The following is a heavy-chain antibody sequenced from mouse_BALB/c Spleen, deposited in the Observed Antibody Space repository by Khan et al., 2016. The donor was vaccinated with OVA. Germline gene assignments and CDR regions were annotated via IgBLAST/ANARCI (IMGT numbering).Heavy chain of an antibody. D-gene: IGHD1-1*01. CDR3: APVGNYYVSFAY. J-gene: IGHJ3*01. Sequence: EVQLQQSGPELVKPGASVKMSCKASGYTFTSYVMHWVKQKPGLGLEWIGYIYPFNDDTKYNEKFKGKATLTSDKSSSTAYMELSSLTSEDSAGYYGAPVGNYYVSFAYWGQGTLVTVSA. V-gene: IGHV1S136*01. CDR2: IYPFNDDT. CDR1: GYTFTSYV.